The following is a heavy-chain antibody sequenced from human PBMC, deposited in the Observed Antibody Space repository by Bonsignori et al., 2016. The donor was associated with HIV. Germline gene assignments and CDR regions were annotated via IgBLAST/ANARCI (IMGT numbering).Heavy chain of an antibody. CDR2: IRYDGSNK. J-gene: IGHJ4*02. Sequence: WIRQPPGKGLEWVAFIRYDGSNKYYADSVKGRFTISRDNSKNTLYLQMNSLRAEDTAVYYCAKVGRDSEMATILPDYWGQGTLVTVSS. V-gene: IGHV3-30*02. CDR3: AKVGRDSEMATILPDY. D-gene: IGHD5-24*01.